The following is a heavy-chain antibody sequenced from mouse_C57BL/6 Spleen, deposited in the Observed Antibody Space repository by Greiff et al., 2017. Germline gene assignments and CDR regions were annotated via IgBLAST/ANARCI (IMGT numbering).Heavy chain of an antibody. CDR2: IDPEDGET. CDR1: GFNIKDYY. J-gene: IGHJ2*01. V-gene: IGHV14-2*01. CDR3: ARWYGNYGRDYYLDY. Sequence: VQLQQSGAELVKPGASVKLSCTASGFNIKDYYMHWVKQRTEQGLEWIGRIDPEDGETKYAPKFPGKATITADTSSNTAYLQLSSLTSEDTAVYYCARWYGNYGRDYYLDYWGQGTTLTVSS. D-gene: IGHD2-10*02.